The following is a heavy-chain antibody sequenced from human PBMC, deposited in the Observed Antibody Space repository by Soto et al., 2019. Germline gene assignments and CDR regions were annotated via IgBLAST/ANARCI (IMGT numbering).Heavy chain of an antibody. D-gene: IGHD2-8*01. Sequence: SGGSLRLSCAASGFIFSSYWMSWVRQAPGKGLEWVANIRQDGGEKYFVDSVEGRFTISRDNAKNSLYLQMNSLRAEDTAVYYCARDADCVNGICYTPIRPFDYWGQGALVTVPQ. V-gene: IGHV3-7*01. CDR1: GFIFSSYW. J-gene: IGHJ4*02. CDR2: IRQDGGEK. CDR3: ARDADCVNGICYTPIRPFDY.